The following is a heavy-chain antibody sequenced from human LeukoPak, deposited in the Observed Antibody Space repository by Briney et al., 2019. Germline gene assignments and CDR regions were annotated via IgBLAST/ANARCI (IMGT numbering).Heavy chain of an antibody. V-gene: IGHV4-4*07. J-gene: IGHJ4*02. CDR3: ARGTRYSSGWTFDY. D-gene: IGHD6-19*01. CDR1: GGSISSYY. CDR2: IYSSGTT. Sequence: SETLSLTCTVSGGSISSYYWSWIRQPAGKGLEWIGRIYSSGTTNYNPSLKTRVTMSVDTSKNQFSLQVNSVTPEDTALYYCARGTRYSSGWTFDYWGQGTLVTVSS.